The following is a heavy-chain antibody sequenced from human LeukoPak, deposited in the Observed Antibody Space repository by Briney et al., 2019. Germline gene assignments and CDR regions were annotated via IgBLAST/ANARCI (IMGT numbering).Heavy chain of an antibody. D-gene: IGHD5-12*01. CDR3: ARGESGYDYYYYYYMDV. J-gene: IGHJ6*03. V-gene: IGHV1-2*07. CDR2: INPNSDGI. Sequence: ASVKVSCKASGYTFTDHYMHWVRQAPGQGLEWMGWINPNSDGINNYAHKFQGRVTMTRDTSISTAYMELSRLRSDDTAVYYCARGESGYDYYYYYYMDVWGKGTTVTISS. CDR1: GYTFTDHY.